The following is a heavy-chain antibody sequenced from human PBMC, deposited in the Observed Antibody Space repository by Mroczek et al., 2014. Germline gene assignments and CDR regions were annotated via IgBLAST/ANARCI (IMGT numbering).Heavy chain of an antibody. D-gene: IGHD4-17*01. V-gene: IGHV3-30*18. J-gene: IGHJ4*02. CDR2: ISYDGSNK. CDR3: AKAPNDYGDYAYYFDY. Sequence: QVQLVQSGGGVVQPGRSLRLSCAASGFTFSSYGMHWVRQAPGKGLEWVAVISYDGSNKYYADSVKGRFTISRDNSKNTLYLQMNSLRAEDTAVYYCAKAPNDYGDYAYYFDYWGQGTPGPPSP. CDR1: GFTFSSYG.